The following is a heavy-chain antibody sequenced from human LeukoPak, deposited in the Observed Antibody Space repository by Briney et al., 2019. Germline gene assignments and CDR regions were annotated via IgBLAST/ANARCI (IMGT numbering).Heavy chain of an antibody. J-gene: IGHJ4*02. CDR3: ARDPSGYFNY. D-gene: IGHD3-22*01. Sequence: SETLSLTCTVSGGSVSSGSYYWSWIRQPPGKELEWIGYIYDSGSTNYNPSLKSRVTISVDTSKNQFSLKLSSVTAADTAVYYCARDPSGYFNYWGQGTLVTVSS. CDR2: IYDSGST. V-gene: IGHV4-61*01. CDR1: GGSVSSGSYY.